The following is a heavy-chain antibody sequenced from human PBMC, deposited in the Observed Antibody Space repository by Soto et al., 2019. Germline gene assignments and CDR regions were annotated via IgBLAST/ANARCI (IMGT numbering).Heavy chain of an antibody. CDR1: GYTFTDYY. J-gene: IGHJ6*02. CDR2: INPNTGGT. Sequence: QVQVVQSGAEVKKPGASVKVSCKSSGYTFTDYYLHWVRQAPGQGLEWMGWINPNTGGTNYAQKFQGRVTMTRDTSISTAYMERSRLRSDDTAVYYCTRDQKAIILMIFGPPWDVWGQGTTVTVSS. V-gene: IGHV1-2*02. CDR3: TRDQKAIILMIFGPPWDV. D-gene: IGHD3-3*01.